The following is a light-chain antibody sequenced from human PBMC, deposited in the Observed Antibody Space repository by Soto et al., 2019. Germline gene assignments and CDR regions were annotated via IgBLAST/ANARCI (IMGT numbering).Light chain of an antibody. CDR3: QQYGSSPYP. V-gene: IGKV3-20*01. CDR1: QSVSSNY. J-gene: IGKJ2*01. Sequence: EIVLTQSPGTLSLSPGERATLSCRASQSVSSNYLAWYQQKPGQAPRLLIYGASSRATGIPDRFSGSGSGTDFTLTISRLEPEDFAVFSCQQYGSSPYPFGQGNKLEIK. CDR2: GAS.